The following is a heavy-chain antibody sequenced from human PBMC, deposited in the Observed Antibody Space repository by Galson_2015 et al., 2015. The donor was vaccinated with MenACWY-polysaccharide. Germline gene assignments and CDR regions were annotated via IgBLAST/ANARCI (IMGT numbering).Heavy chain of an antibody. J-gene: IGHJ4*02. V-gene: IGHV3-23*01. CDR3: AKDSSVFGGGSGCSAL. CDR2: IRSSGTNT. CDR1: GFTFTSYA. Sequence: SLRLSCAASGFTFTSYAMSWVRQAPGKGLEWVSAIRSSGTNTYYADSVKGRFTISRDNSKNTLYLQMNSLRAEDTAVYYCAKDSSVFGGGSGCSALWGRGTLLPVSS. D-gene: IGHD3-10*01.